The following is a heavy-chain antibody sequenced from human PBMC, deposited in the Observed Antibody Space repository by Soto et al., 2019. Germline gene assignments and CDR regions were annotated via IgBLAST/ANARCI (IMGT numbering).Heavy chain of an antibody. Sequence: GESLKISCKGSGYSFTSYWIGWVRQMPGKGLEWMGIIYPGDSDTRYSPSFQGQVTISADKSISTAYLQWSSLKASDTAMYYCPRPADNSGSYSCFDRRGQRTLGTVSS. CDR2: IYPGDSDT. D-gene: IGHD1-26*01. CDR3: PRPADNSGSYSCFDR. J-gene: IGHJ5*02. V-gene: IGHV5-51*01. CDR1: GYSFTSYW.